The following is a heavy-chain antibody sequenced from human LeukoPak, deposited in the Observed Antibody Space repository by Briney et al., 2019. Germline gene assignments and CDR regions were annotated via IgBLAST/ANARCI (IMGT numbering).Heavy chain of an antibody. Sequence: GESLKISCKASGYSFTSYWIGWVRQMPGKGLEWMGIIYPGDSDTRYSPSFQGQVTISADKSISTAYLQWSSLKASDTAMYYCARHGPDIVVVPAATNWFDPWGQGTLVTVSS. V-gene: IGHV5-51*01. D-gene: IGHD2-2*01. CDR2: IYPGDSDT. CDR1: GYSFTSYW. J-gene: IGHJ5*02. CDR3: ARHGPDIVVVPAATNWFDP.